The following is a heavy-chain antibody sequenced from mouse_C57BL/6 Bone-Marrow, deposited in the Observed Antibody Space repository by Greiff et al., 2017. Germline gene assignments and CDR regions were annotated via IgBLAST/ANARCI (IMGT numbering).Heavy chain of an antibody. CDR2: IDPENGDT. J-gene: IGHJ2*01. Sequence: EVQRVESGAELVRPGASVKLSCTASGFNIKDDYMHWVKQRPEQGLEWIGWIDPENGDTEYASKFQGKATITADTSSNTAYLQLSSRTSEATAVYYCTTGSFDYWGQGTTLTVSS. CDR3: TTGSFDY. V-gene: IGHV14-4*01. CDR1: GFNIKDDY.